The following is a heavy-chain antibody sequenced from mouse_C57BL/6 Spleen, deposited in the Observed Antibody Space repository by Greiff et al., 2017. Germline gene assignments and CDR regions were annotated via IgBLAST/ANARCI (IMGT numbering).Heavy chain of an antibody. CDR1: GYTFTDYE. J-gene: IGHJ2*01. D-gene: IGHD1-1*01. CDR2: IDPETGGT. Sequence: VQLQQSGAELVRPGASVTLSCKASGYTFTDYEMHWVKQTPVHGLEWIGAIDPETGGTAYNQKFKGKAILTADNSSSTAYMELRSLTSEDSAVYYCTRDYGSSYGCDYWGQGTTLTVSS. CDR3: TRDYGSSYGCDY. V-gene: IGHV1-15*01.